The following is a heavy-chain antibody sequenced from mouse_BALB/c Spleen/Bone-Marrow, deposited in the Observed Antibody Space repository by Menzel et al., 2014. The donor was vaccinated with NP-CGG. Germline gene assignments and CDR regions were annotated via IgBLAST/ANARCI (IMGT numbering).Heavy chain of an antibody. CDR3: TRRGFAY. Sequence: EVQVVESGGGLVQPGGSMKLSCVASGFTFSNYWMNWVRQSPEKGLEWVAEIRLKSNNYATHYAESVKGRFTISRDDSKSSVYLQMNNLRAEDTGIYYCTRRGFAYWGQGTLVTVSA. V-gene: IGHV6-6*02. J-gene: IGHJ3*01. CDR2: IRLKSNNYAT. CDR1: GFTFSNYW.